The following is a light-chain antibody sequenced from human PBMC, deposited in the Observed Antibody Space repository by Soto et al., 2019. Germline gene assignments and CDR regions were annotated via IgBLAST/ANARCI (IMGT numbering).Light chain of an antibody. CDR2: GAS. CDR3: QQYASPLT. J-gene: IGKJ4*01. CDR1: QSVSSD. Sequence: EIVMTQSPATLSVSPGERATLSCRASQSVSSDFAWYQQKPGQAPRLLIYGASMRATGIPDRFSGSGSETDFTLTISRLEPEDFAVYYCQQYASPLTFGGGTKVEIK. V-gene: IGKV3-20*01.